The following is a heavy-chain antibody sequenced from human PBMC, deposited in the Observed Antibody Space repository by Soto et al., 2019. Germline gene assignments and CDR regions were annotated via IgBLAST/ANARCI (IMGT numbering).Heavy chain of an antibody. D-gene: IGHD2-15*01. Sequence: PSETLSLTCAVYGGSFSGYYWSWIRQPPGKGLEWIGEINHSGSTNYNPSLKSRVTISVDTSKNQFSLKLSPVTAADTAVYYCARAAPRYCSGGSCYSGGDYWGQGTLVTV. CDR2: INHSGST. J-gene: IGHJ4*02. CDR1: GGSFSGYY. CDR3: ARAAPRYCSGGSCYSGGDY. V-gene: IGHV4-34*01.